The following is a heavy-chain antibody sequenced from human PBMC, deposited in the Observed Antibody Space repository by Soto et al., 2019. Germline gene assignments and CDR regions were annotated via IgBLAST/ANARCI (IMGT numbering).Heavy chain of an antibody. CDR3: ARGEYDRSGLYSWAPRGFDV. CDR1: GGSFTDYY. D-gene: IGHD3-22*01. J-gene: IGHJ6*02. V-gene: IGHV4-34*01. CDR2: INHSASS. Sequence: QVQLRQWGAGLLKPSETLVLTCAVSGGSFTDYYWGWIRQSPGKGLEWIGEINHSASSTYNPSLASRVTILVDTAKKQFSLRLTSVTAADTAMYYCARGEYDRSGLYSWAPRGFDVWGQGTTVTVSS.